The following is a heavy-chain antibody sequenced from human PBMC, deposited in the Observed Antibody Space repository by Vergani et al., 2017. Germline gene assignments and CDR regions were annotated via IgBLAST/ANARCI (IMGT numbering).Heavy chain of an antibody. CDR3: AKDRVGGQYYFDY. CDR1: GFTFSSYG. D-gene: IGHD2-2*01. CDR2: IWYDGSNK. V-gene: IGHV3-33*06. J-gene: IGHJ4*02. Sequence: QVQLVESGGDVVQPGRSLRLSCAASGFTFSSYGMHWVRQAPGEGLEWVAVIWYDGSNKYYADSVKGRFTISRDNSKNTLYLQMNSLRAEDTAVYYCAKDRVGGQYYFDYWGQGTLVTVSS.